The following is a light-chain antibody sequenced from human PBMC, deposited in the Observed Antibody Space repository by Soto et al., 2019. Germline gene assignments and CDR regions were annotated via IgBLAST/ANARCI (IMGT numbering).Light chain of an antibody. Sequence: DIQMTQSPSSLSASVGNRVTITCRASQGISNYLAWYQEKPGKVPKLLIYASSTLQSGVPSRFSGSGSGTDFTLTISSLQPEDVATYYCQKYHSAPRTFGQGTKVEIK. V-gene: IGKV1-27*01. CDR3: QKYHSAPRT. CDR2: ASS. CDR1: QGISNY. J-gene: IGKJ1*01.